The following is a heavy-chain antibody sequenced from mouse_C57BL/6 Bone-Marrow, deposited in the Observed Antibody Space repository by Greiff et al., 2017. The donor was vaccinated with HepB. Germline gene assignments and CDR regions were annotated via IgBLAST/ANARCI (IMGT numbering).Heavy chain of an antibody. J-gene: IGHJ4*01. CDR3: AKARRDYAMDY. CDR1: GYTFTSYW. CDR2: IYPGSGST. Sequence: VQLQQPGAELVKPGASVKMSCKASGYTFTSYWITWVKHRPGQGLEWIGDIYPGSGSTNYNEKFKSKATLTVDTSSSTAYMQLSSLTSEDSAVYYCAKARRDYAMDYWGQGTSVTVSS. V-gene: IGHV1-55*01.